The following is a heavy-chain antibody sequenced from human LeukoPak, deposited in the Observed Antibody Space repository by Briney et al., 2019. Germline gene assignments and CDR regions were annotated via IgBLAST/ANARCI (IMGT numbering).Heavy chain of an antibody. D-gene: IGHD2-2*01. CDR2: VHSSAAT. Sequence: SETLSLTCTVSGGSLSSYYWSWIRQPPGEGLEWIGYVHSSAATNYNPSLKSRVTMSLDTSKNQFSLKLTSVTTADTAIYYRARTYASTSIDSWGQGTLVTVPS. CDR1: GGSLSSYY. J-gene: IGHJ4*02. V-gene: IGHV4-59*01. CDR3: ARTYASTSIDS.